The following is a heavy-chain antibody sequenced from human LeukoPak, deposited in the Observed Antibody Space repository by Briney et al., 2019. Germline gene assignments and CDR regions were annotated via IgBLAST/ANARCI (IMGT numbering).Heavy chain of an antibody. V-gene: IGHV1-18*01. D-gene: IGHD4-17*01. Sequence: ASVKVSCKASGYTFNNYGITWVRQAPGQGLEWMGWISVYNGNTNYAQKLQGRLTMTTDTSTSTAYMELGSLRSDDTAVYYCARDDYGDSKGRFDPWGQGTLVTVSS. J-gene: IGHJ5*02. CDR2: ISVYNGNT. CDR1: GYTFNNYG. CDR3: ARDDYGDSKGRFDP.